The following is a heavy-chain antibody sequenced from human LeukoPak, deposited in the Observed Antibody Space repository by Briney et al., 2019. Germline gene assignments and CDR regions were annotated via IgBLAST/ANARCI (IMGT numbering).Heavy chain of an antibody. D-gene: IGHD4-23*01. CDR3: TRVSSSGGNSDY. CDR2: INSDGSST. J-gene: IGHJ4*02. CDR1: GFTFSSYA. V-gene: IGHV3-74*01. Sequence: GRSLRLSCAASGFTFSSYAMHWVRQAPGKGLVWVSRINSDGSSTTYADSVKGRFTIPRDNAKNTLYLQMNSLRAEDTAVYYCTRVSSSGGNSDYWGQGTLVTVSS.